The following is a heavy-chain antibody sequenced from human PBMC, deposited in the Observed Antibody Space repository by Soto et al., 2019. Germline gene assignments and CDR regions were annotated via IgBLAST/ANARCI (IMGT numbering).Heavy chain of an antibody. CDR2: IYHSGST. J-gene: IGHJ3*02. D-gene: IGHD1-26*01. CDR1: GYSISSGYY. V-gene: IGHV4-38-2*01. CDR3: ARHDRVGASRAFDI. Sequence: PSETLSLTCAVSGYSISSGYYCGWIRQPPGKGLEWIGSIYHSGSTYYNPSLKSRVTISVDTSKNQFSLKLSSVTAADTAVYYCARHDRVGASRAFDIWGQGTMVTVSS.